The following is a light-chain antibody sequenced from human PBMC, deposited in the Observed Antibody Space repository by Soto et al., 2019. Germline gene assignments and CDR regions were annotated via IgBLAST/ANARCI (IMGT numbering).Light chain of an antibody. CDR3: SSYTNSTTYV. Sequence: QSVLTQPASVSGSPGQSITISCTGTSSDVGAYRYVSWYQQHPGKAPKLIIYDVSDRPSGISNRFSGSKSDNTASLTISGLQAEDEAEYYCSSYTNSTTYVFGTGTKVTVL. J-gene: IGLJ1*01. CDR2: DVS. CDR1: SSDVGAYRY. V-gene: IGLV2-14*01.